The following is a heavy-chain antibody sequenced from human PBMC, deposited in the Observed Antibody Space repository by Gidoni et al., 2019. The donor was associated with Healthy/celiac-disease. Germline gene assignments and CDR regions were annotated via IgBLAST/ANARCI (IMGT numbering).Heavy chain of an antibody. CDR1: GGSFSGYY. J-gene: IGHJ5*02. V-gene: IGHV4-34*01. D-gene: IGHD2-15*01. Sequence: QVQLQQWGAGLLKPSETLSLTCAVYGGSFSGYYWTWIRQPPGKGLEWIGEINHSGSTNYNPSLKSRVTISVDTSKNQFSLKLSSVTAADTAVYYCARLGGCSGGSCYWKRGKNWFDPWGQGTLVTVSS. CDR3: ARLGGCSGGSCYWKRGKNWFDP. CDR2: INHSGST.